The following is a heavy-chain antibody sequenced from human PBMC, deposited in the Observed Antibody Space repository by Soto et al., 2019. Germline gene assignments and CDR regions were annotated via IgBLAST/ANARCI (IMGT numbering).Heavy chain of an antibody. CDR1: GGSISSYY. V-gene: IGHV4-59*08. CDR2: IYYRGST. CDR3: ARQGDAPGYIWGSYRPDFDY. D-gene: IGHD3-16*02. J-gene: IGHJ4*02. Sequence: SETLSLTCTVSGGSISSYYWSWIRQPPGKGLEWIGYIYYRGSTNYNPSLKSRVTISVDTSKNQFSQKLSSVTAADTAVFYFARQGDAPGYIWGSYRPDFDYWGQGTLVTVS.